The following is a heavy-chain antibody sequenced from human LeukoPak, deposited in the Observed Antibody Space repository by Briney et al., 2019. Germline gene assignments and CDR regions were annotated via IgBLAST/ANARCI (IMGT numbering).Heavy chain of an antibody. V-gene: IGHV4-59*01. CDR2: IYYSGST. Sequence: SETLSLTCAVYGGSFSGYYWSWIRQPPGKGLEWIGYIYYSGSTNYNPSLKSRVTISVDTSKNQFSLKLSSVTAADTAVYYCARGHDYCSGGSCFGYWGQGTLVTVSS. J-gene: IGHJ4*02. CDR1: GGSFSGYY. CDR3: ARGHDYCSGGSCFGY. D-gene: IGHD2-15*01.